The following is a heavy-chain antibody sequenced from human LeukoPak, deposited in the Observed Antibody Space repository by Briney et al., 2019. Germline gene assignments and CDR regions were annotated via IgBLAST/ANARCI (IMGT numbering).Heavy chain of an antibody. D-gene: IGHD5-18*01. Sequence: SETLSLTCTVSGCSISSGYYWGWIRQPPGKGLEWIGSVYHSGSTYYNPSLKSRVTISVDTSKNQFSLKLSSVTAADTAVYYCASGYSYGAATDYWGQGTLVTVSS. V-gene: IGHV4-38-2*02. J-gene: IGHJ4*02. CDR3: ASGYSYGAATDY. CDR1: GCSISSGYY. CDR2: VYHSGST.